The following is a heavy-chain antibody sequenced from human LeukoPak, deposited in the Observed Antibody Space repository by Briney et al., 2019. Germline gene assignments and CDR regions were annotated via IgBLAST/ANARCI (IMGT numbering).Heavy chain of an antibody. CDR2: IWFDGTNK. Sequence: GGSLRLSCAASGFTFSNYGMHWVPQAPGKGLEWVAVIWFDGTNKYYADSVRGRFTISRDNSKNTLYLQMSSLRAEDTAVYYCARSYGDATFDYWGQGTLVTVSS. CDR3: ARSYGDATFDY. D-gene: IGHD4-17*01. V-gene: IGHV3-33*01. CDR1: GFTFSNYG. J-gene: IGHJ4*02.